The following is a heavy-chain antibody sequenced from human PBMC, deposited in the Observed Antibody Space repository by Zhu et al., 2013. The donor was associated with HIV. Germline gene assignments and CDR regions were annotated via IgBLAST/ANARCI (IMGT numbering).Heavy chain of an antibody. CDR1: GGSISSGDYY. Sequence: QVQLQESGPGLVKPSQTLSLTCTVSGGSISSGDYYWSWIRQPPGKGLEWIGYIYYSGSTYYNPSLKSRVTISVDTSKNQFSLKLSSVTAADTAVYYCAREGGRITMVRGVGEGGFDYWGQGTLVTVSS. D-gene: IGHD3-10*01. CDR3: AREGGRITMVRGVGEGGFDY. CDR2: IYYSGST. V-gene: IGHV4-30-4*01. J-gene: IGHJ4*02.